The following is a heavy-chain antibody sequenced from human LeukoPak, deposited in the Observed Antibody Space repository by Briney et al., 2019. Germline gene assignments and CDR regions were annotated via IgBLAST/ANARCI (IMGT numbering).Heavy chain of an antibody. V-gene: IGHV3-48*03. CDR2: ISSSGSTI. J-gene: IGHJ4*02. Sequence: GGSLRLSCAASGFTFSSYEMNWVRQAPGKGRGWVSYISSSGSTIYYADSGKGRFTISRDNAKNSLYLQMNSLRAEDTAVYYCARGGWGYYFDYWGQGTLVTVSS. CDR1: GFTFSSYE. CDR3: ARGGWGYYFDY. D-gene: IGHD7-27*01.